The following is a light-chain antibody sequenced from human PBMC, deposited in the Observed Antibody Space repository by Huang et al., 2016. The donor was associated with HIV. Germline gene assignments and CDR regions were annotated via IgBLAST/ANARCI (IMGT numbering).Light chain of an antibody. CDR3: QQLNNYPVT. CDR1: QGISSY. Sequence: IQLTQSPSSLSASVGDRVTITCRASQGISSYLAWYQQQPGKAPKLLIYAASTLESGVQSRFSGSGSGTDFTLTISSLRPEDFATYYCQQLNNYPVTFGGGTKVEIK. V-gene: IGKV1-9*01. CDR2: AAS. J-gene: IGKJ4*01.